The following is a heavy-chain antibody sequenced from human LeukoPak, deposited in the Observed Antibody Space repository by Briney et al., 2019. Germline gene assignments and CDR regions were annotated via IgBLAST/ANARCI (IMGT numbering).Heavy chain of an antibody. CDR2: IWYDGSNK. J-gene: IGHJ4*02. D-gene: IGHD6-19*01. CDR3: AKDRDSSGWRYFDY. CDR1: GFTFSSCG. V-gene: IGHV3-30*02. Sequence: GGSLRLSCAASGFTFSSCGMHWVRQAPGKGLEWVAVIWYDGSNKYYPDSVKGRFTISRDNSKNTLYLQMNSLRPEDTAVYSCAKDRDSSGWRYFDYCGQGTLVTVSS.